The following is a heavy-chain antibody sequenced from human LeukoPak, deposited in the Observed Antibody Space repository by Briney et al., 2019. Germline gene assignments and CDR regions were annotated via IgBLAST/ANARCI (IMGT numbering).Heavy chain of an antibody. Sequence: SVKVSCKASGGTFSSYAISWVRQAPGQGLEWMGGIIPIFGTANYAQKFQGRVTITTDESTSTAYMELSSLRAEDTAVYYCARGGAAAGIAYDYWGQGTLVTVSS. CDR3: ARGGAAAGIAYDY. CDR1: GGTFSSYA. D-gene: IGHD6-13*01. CDR2: IIPIFGTA. J-gene: IGHJ4*02. V-gene: IGHV1-69*05.